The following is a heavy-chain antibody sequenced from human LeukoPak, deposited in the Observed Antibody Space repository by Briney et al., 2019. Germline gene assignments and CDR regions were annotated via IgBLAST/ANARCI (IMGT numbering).Heavy chain of an antibody. V-gene: IGHV4-59*01. Sequence: SETLSLTCTVSGGSISSYYWSWIRQPPGKGLEWIGYIYYSGSTNYNPSLKSRVTISVGTSKNQFSLKLSSVTAADTAVYYCARAGGSFDTYYFDYWGQGTLVTVSS. D-gene: IGHD1-26*01. CDR1: GGSISSYY. CDR2: IYYSGST. CDR3: ARAGGSFDTYYFDY. J-gene: IGHJ4*02.